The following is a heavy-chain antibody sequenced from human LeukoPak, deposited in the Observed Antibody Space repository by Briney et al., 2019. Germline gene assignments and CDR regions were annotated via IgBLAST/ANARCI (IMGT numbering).Heavy chain of an antibody. Sequence: PGGSLRLSCEASGFTFSSYGMHWVRQAPGKGLQWVALILNDGSNQYYPDSVKGRFTISRDNSKNTLYLQMNSLRAEDTAVYYCVRDGPATDNEFDYWGQGTRVTVSS. D-gene: IGHD1-1*01. CDR2: ILNDGSNQ. J-gene: IGHJ4*02. CDR3: VRDGPATDNEFDY. V-gene: IGHV3-33*01. CDR1: GFTFSSYG.